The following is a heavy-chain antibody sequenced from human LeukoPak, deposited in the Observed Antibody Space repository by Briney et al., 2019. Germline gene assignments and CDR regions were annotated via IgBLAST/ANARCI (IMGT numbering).Heavy chain of an antibody. Sequence: SETLSLTCSVSGSSMSLLYWGWIRQPPGKALEWIGNVYHSGSTNYNPSLKTRVSLSVDTSRNQFFPSLRSVTAADTAMYFCVRWLQPRGFDSWGQGTLVSVSS. D-gene: IGHD6-19*01. CDR2: VYHSGST. J-gene: IGHJ5*01. V-gene: IGHV4-59*08. CDR3: VRWLQPRGFDS. CDR1: GSSMSLLY.